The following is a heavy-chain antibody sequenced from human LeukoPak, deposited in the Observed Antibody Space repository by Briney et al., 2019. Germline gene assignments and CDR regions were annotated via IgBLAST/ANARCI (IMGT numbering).Heavy chain of an antibody. CDR1: GFTFSDYS. V-gene: IGHV3-48*01. J-gene: IGHJ4*02. CDR3: ARDPAGGGYVHDY. Sequence: SGGSLRLSCAASGFTFSDYSMNWVRQAPGKGLEWVSYISSSSSSINYADSVKGRFTIPRDNSKNTLYLQMNSLRAEDTAVYYCARDPAGGGYVHDYWGQGTLVTVSS. D-gene: IGHD5-12*01. CDR2: ISSSSSSI.